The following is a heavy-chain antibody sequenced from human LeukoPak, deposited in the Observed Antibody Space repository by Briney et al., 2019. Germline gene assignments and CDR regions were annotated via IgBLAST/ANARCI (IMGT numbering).Heavy chain of an antibody. CDR2: ISYDGSNK. V-gene: IGHV3-30*18. CDR1: GFTFSSYG. CDR3: AKDKGVSQLLWFGEFFDY. J-gene: IGHJ4*02. D-gene: IGHD3-10*01. Sequence: PGGSLRLSCAASGFTFSSYGMHWVRQAPGKGLEWVAVISYDGSNKYYADSVKGRFTISRDNSKNTLYLQMNSLRAEDTAVYYCAKDKGVSQLLWFGEFFDYWGQGTLVTVSS.